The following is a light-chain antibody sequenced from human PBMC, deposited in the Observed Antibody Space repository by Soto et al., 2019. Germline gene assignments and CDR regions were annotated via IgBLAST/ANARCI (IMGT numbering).Light chain of an antibody. CDR1: QSLLHITGETF. CDR2: EVS. J-gene: IGKJ5*01. Sequence: VMTLTPLSLSVAPGQPASISCKSSQSLLHITGETFLFWYLQKPGQSPQLLIYEVSTRVSGVPDRFSGSGSGTDFTLEISRVETDDVGIYYCMQSTQLPPTFGQGTRLEIK. V-gene: IGKV2D-29*02. CDR3: MQSTQLPPT.